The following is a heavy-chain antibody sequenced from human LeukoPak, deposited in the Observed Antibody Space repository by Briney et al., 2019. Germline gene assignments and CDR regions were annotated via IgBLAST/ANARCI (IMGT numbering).Heavy chain of an antibody. Sequence: PGGSLRLSCVGSGLNFNTYDLTWVRQAPGKGLEWVALFGTRHTHIFYADSVEGRFAISRDNSKNTAYLQMNSLRVEDAAVYYCAARLPLYGMDVWGQGTTVTVYS. CDR1: GLNFNTYD. D-gene: IGHD2-21*02. J-gene: IGHJ6*02. CDR3: AARLPLYGMDV. V-gene: IGHV3-23*01. CDR2: FGTRHTHI.